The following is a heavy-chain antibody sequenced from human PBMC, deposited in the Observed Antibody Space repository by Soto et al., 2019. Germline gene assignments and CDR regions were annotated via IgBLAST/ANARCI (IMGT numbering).Heavy chain of an antibody. V-gene: IGHV3-30*18. J-gene: IGHJ4*02. CDR1: GFTSSSYG. CDR2: ISYDGSNK. D-gene: IGHD3-22*01. CDR3: AKDRQGHYYDSSGYIDY. Sequence: PGGSLRLSCAASGFTSSSYGMHWVRQAPGKGLEWVAVISYDGSNKYYADSVKGRFTISRDNSKNTLYLQMNSLRAEDTAVYYCAKDRQGHYYDSSGYIDYWGQGTLVTVSS.